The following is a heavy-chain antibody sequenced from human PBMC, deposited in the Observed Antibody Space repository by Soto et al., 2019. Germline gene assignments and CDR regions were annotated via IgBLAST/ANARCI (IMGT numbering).Heavy chain of an antibody. CDR3: ARDKKAYYYDSSGYWYYFDY. Sequence: SGGSLRLSCAASGFTFSSYWMSWVRQAPGKGLEWVANIKQDGSEKYYVDSVKGRFTISRDNAKNSLYLQMNSLRAEDAAVYYCARDKKAYYYDSSGYWYYFDYWGQGTLVTVS. V-gene: IGHV3-7*01. CDR2: IKQDGSEK. J-gene: IGHJ4*02. D-gene: IGHD3-22*01. CDR1: GFTFSSYW.